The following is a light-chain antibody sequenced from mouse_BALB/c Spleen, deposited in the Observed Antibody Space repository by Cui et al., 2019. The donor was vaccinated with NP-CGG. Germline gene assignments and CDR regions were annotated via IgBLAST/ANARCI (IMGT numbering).Light chain of an antibody. Sequence: PVVTQELALTTPPGETVTLTCRSSTGAVTTSNYANWVQEKPDHLFTGLIGGTNNRAPGVPARFSGSLIGDKAALTITGAQTEDEAIYFCALWYSNHWVFGGGTKLTVL. CDR1: TGAVTTSNY. J-gene: IGLJ1*01. CDR2: GTN. CDR3: ALWYSNHWV. V-gene: IGLV1*01.